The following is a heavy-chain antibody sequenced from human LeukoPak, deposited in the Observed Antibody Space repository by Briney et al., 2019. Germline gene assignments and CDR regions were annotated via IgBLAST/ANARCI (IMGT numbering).Heavy chain of an antibody. CDR3: TTDTAGATTPFDY. J-gene: IGHJ4*02. D-gene: IGHD1-26*01. Sequence: GGSLRLSCAASGFTFSNAWMRWVRQAPGKGLEWVGRIKSKTDGGTTDYAAPVKGRFTISRDDSKNTLYLQMNSLKTEDTAVYYCTTDTAGATTPFDYWGQGTLVTVSS. CDR1: GFTFSNAW. V-gene: IGHV3-15*01. CDR2: IKSKTDGGTT.